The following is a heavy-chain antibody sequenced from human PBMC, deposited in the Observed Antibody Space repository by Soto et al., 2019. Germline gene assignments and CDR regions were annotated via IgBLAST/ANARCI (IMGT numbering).Heavy chain of an antibody. V-gene: IGHV1-18*01. CDR3: ARTYYYDSSGYYGPYGMDV. Sequence: ASVKVSCKASGHTFTSYGISWVRQAPGQGLEWMGWISAYNGNTNYAQKLQGRVTMTTDTSTSTAYMELRSLRSDDTAVYYCARTYYYDSSGYYGPYGMDVWGQGTTVTVSS. D-gene: IGHD3-22*01. J-gene: IGHJ6*02. CDR2: ISAYNGNT. CDR1: GHTFTSYG.